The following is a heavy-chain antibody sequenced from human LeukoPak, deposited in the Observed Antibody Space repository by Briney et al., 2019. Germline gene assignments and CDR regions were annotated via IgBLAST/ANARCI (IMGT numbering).Heavy chain of an antibody. J-gene: IGHJ6*02. CDR2: ISSNGGST. D-gene: IGHD3-22*01. V-gene: IGHV3-64*01. Sequence: GGSLRLSCAASGFTFSSYAMHWVRQAPGKGLEYVSAISSNGGSTYYANSVKGRFTISRDNSKNTPYLQMGSLRAEDMAVYYCARGSGYYFYYYYGMDVWGQGTTVTVSS. CDR3: ARGSGYYFYYYYGMDV. CDR1: GFTFSSYA.